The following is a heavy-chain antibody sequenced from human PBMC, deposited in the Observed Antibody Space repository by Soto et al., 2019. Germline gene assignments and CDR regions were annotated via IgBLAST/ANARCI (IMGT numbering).Heavy chain of an antibody. D-gene: IGHD4-17*01. CDR2: IITLFGTA. V-gene: IGHV1-69*01. CDR1: GGTFSSHS. CDR3: SREVGYGDFSAALQD. Sequence: VQLMQSGAEAKQPGSSVKVSCKASGGTFSSHSINWVRQAPGQGLEWMGGIITLFGTANYAQNFQGRVTIIADQSTSTAYMELNSLRSDNTAAYYCSREVGYGDFSAALQDSGQGTLVTVSS. J-gene: IGHJ4*02.